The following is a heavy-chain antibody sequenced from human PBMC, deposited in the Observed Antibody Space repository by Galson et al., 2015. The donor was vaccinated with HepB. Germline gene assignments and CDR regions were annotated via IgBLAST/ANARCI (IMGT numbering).Heavy chain of an antibody. J-gene: IGHJ4*02. CDR1: GFTFSDYY. CDR2: ISSSSTYT. CDR3: ARGPIVSSWYSLDF. D-gene: IGHD6-13*01. V-gene: IGHV3-11*05. Sequence: SLRLSCAASGFTFSDYYMSWIRQAPGKGLEWVSYISSSSTYTNYADSVKGRFSISRDNAKNSLYLQMDSLRAEDTAVYYCARGPIVSSWYSLDFWGQGTLVTVSS.